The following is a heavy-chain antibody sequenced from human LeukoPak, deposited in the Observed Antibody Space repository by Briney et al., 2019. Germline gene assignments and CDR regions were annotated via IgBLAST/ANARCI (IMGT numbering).Heavy chain of an antibody. CDR3: ARGSVIYDFWSGYYTGKAIDY. J-gene: IGHJ4*02. CDR2: INTNTGNP. D-gene: IGHD3-3*01. CDR1: GYTFTSYA. V-gene: IGHV7-4-1*02. Sequence: ASVTVSCKASGYTFTSYAMNWVRQAPGQGLEWMGWINTNTGNPTYAQGFTGRFVFSLDTSVSTAYLQISSLKAEDTAVYYCARGSVIYDFWSGYYTGKAIDYWGQGTLVTVSS.